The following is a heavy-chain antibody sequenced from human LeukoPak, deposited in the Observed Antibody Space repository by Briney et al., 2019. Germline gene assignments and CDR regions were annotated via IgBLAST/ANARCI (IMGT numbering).Heavy chain of an antibody. CDR2: IKQDGSEK. V-gene: IGHV3-7*01. CDR3: ASGGYSYGSYYFDY. Sequence: GGSLRLSCAASGFTFSSYWMSWVRQAPGKGLEWVANIKQDGSEKYYVDSVKGRFTISRDNAKNSLYLQMNSLRAEDTAVYYCASGGYSYGSYYFDYWGQGTLVTVSS. D-gene: IGHD5-18*01. J-gene: IGHJ4*02. CDR1: GFTFSSYW.